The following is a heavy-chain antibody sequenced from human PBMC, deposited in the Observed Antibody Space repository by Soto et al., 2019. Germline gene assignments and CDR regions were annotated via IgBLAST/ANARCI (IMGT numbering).Heavy chain of an antibody. Sequence: SETLSRTCAVNCGSLSGYYWSCIRQSPGKGLEWIGEINHRGSYDYNPSLKSRVTISIDASKNHVTLELTSVTAADTAVYYCARSDNRNSLYGVEVWGQGTAVTVSS. V-gene: IGHV4-34*01. CDR3: ARSDNRNSLYGVEV. CDR1: CGSLSGYY. CDR2: INHRGSY. J-gene: IGHJ6*01. D-gene: IGHD1-7*01.